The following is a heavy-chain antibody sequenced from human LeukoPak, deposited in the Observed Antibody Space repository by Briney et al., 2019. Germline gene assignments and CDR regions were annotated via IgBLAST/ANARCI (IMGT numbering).Heavy chain of an antibody. CDR1: GYTFTSYD. V-gene: IGHV1-8*03. CDR2: MNPNSGNT. D-gene: IGHD2-15*01. Sequence: GASVKVSCKASGYTFTSYDINWVRQATGQGLEWMGWMNPNSGNTGYAQKFQGRVTITRNTSISTAYMELSSLGSEDTAVYYCAIEPACSGGSCYVGGLVGWGQGTLVTVSS. J-gene: IGHJ4*02. CDR3: AIEPACSGGSCYVGGLVG.